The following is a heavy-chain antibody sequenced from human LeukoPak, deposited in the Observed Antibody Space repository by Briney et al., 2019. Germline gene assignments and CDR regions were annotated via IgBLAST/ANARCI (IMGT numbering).Heavy chain of an antibody. Sequence: ASVKVSCKASGYTFTSYGISWVRQAPGQGLEWMGWISAYNGNTNYAQKLQGRVTMTTDTSTGTAYMELRSLRSDDTAVYYCARGKPVLRFLEWLLGDLDYWGQGTLVTVSS. CDR1: GYTFTSYG. D-gene: IGHD3-3*01. V-gene: IGHV1-18*01. J-gene: IGHJ4*02. CDR2: ISAYNGNT. CDR3: ARGKPVLRFLEWLLGDLDY.